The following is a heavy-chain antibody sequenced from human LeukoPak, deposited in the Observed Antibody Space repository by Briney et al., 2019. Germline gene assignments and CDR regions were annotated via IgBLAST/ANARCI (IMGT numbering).Heavy chain of an antibody. CDR2: INHSGST. Sequence: SETLSLTCAVYGGSFSGFHWSWIRQPPGKGLEWIGEINHSGSTNYNPSLKSRVTISVDTSKNQFSLKLSSVTAADTAVYYCARDSGYELYYYYYMDVWGKGTTVTVSS. V-gene: IGHV4-34*01. CDR3: ARDSGYELYYYYYMDV. J-gene: IGHJ6*03. D-gene: IGHD5-12*01. CDR1: GGSFSGFH.